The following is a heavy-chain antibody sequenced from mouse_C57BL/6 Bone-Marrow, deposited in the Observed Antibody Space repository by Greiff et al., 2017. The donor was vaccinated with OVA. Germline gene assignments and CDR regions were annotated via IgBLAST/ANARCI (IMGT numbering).Heavy chain of an antibody. V-gene: IGHV10-3*01. Sequence: DVKLVESGGGLVQPKGSLKLSCAASGFTFNTYAMHWVRQAPGKGLEWVARIRSKSSNYATYYADSVKDRFTISRDDSQSMLYLQMNNLKTEATAMYYCVRTYYYGSSYVYFDVWGTGTTVTVSS. CDR1: GFTFNTYA. CDR3: VRTYYYGSSYVYFDV. J-gene: IGHJ1*03. D-gene: IGHD1-1*01. CDR2: IRSKSSNYAT.